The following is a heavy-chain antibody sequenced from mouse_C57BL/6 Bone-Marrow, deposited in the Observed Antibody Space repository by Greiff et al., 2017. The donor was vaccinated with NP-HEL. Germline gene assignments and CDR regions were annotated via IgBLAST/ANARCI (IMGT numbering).Heavy chain of an antibody. Sequence: DVKLVESGGDLVKPGGSLTLSCAASGFTFSSYGMSWVRQTPDKRLEWVATISSGGSYTYYLDSVKGRFTISRDNAKNTLYLQMSSLKSEDTGMYYCARQGCDWDFDGWGTGTTVTVAS. CDR3: ARQGCDWDFDG. J-gene: IGHJ1*03. V-gene: IGHV5-6*02. CDR1: GFTFSSYG. CDR2: ISSGGSYT.